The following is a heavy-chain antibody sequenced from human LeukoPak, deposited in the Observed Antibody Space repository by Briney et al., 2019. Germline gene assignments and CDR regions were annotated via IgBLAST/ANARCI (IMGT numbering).Heavy chain of an antibody. CDR2: IYYSGST. CDR3: ARSLEDLGRITMVRGVINWFDP. V-gene: IGHV4-59*08. Sequence: SETLSLTCTVSGGSISSYYWSWIRQPPGKGLEWIGYIYYSGSTNYNPSLKSRVTISVDTSKNQFSLKLSSVTAADTAVYYCARSLEDLGRITMVRGVINWFDPWGQGTLVTVSS. J-gene: IGHJ5*02. D-gene: IGHD3-10*01. CDR1: GGSISSYY.